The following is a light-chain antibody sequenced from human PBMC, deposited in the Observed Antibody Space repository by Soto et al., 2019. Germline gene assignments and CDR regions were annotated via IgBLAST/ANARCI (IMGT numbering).Light chain of an antibody. Sequence: DIQMTQSPSSLSASVGDRVTITCRASQNIDNFLNWYQWRPGKAPKFLIFAASSLQGGVSSRFSGSGSGTDFTLTIINLQPEDFATYYCQQIYSAPPTFGQGTRLEMK. J-gene: IGKJ2*01. V-gene: IGKV1-39*01. CDR2: AAS. CDR3: QQIYSAPPT. CDR1: QNIDNF.